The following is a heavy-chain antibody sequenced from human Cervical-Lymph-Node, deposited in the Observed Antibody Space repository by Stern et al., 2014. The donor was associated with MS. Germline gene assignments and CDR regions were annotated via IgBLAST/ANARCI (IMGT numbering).Heavy chain of an antibody. J-gene: IGHJ6*02. CDR2: ISYDGSNK. CDR1: GFTFSSYG. CDR3: AKEEQHDPYYYYGMDV. Sequence: VQLVESGGGVVPPGRSLRLSCAASGFTFSSYGMHWVRQAPGKGLEWVAVISYDGSNKYYADSVKGRFTISRDNSKNTLYLQMNSLRAEDTAVYYCAKEEQHDPYYYYGMDVWGQGTTVTVSS. D-gene: IGHD6-13*01. V-gene: IGHV3-30*18.